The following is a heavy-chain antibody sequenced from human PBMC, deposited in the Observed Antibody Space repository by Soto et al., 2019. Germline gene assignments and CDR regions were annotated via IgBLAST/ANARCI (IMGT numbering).Heavy chain of an antibody. CDR1: GFTFSSYA. J-gene: IGHJ6*03. CDR2: ISGSGGST. V-gene: IGHV3-23*01. CDR3: AKADYSSTSHYYYYMDV. D-gene: IGHD2-2*01. Sequence: GGSLRLSCAASGFTFSSYAMSWVRQAPGKGLEWVSAISGSGGSTYYADSVKGRFTISRDNSKNTLYLQMNSLRAEDTAVYYCAKADYSSTSHYYYYMDVWGKGTTVTVSS.